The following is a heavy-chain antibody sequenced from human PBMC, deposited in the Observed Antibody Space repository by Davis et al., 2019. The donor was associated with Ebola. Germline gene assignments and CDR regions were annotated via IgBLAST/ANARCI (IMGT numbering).Heavy chain of an antibody. CDR2: IYYSGST. Sequence: PSETLSLTCTVSGGSISSSSYYWGWIRQPPGKGLEWIGSIYYSGSTYYNPSLKSRVTISVDTSKNQFSLKLSSVTAADTAVYYCARLGGYNGNFDYWGQGTLVTVSS. CDR1: GGSISSSSYY. CDR3: ARLGGYNGNFDY. D-gene: IGHD5-24*01. J-gene: IGHJ4*02. V-gene: IGHV4-39*01.